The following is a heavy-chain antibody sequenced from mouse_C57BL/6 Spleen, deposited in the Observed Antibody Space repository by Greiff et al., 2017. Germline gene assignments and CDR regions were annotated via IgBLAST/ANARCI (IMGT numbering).Heavy chain of an antibody. D-gene: IGHD1-1*01. J-gene: IGHJ1*01. V-gene: IGHV3-6*01. Sequence: EVKLMESGPGLVKPSQSLSLTCSVTGYSITSGYYWNWIRQFPGNKLEWMGYISYDGSNNYNPSLKNRISITRDTSKNQFFLKLNSVTTEDTATYYCARVPHYYGSSYWYFDVWGPGTTVTVSS. CDR1: GYSITSGYY. CDR2: ISYDGSN. CDR3: ARVPHYYGSSYWYFDV.